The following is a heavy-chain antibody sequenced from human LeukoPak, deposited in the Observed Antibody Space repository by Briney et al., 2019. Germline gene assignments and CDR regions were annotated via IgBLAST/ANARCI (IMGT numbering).Heavy chain of an antibody. Sequence: SETLSLTCTVSDVSISSYYWSWIRQPPGKGLEWIGYGSTNYNPSLKSRVTISADTSKNQFSLKLTSVTAADTAVYYCARVRFHYGGNYGINCFDYWGQGTLVTVSS. J-gene: IGHJ4*02. D-gene: IGHD4/OR15-4a*01. CDR3: ARVRFHYGGNYGINCFDY. CDR2: GST. V-gene: IGHV4-59*01. CDR1: DVSISSYY.